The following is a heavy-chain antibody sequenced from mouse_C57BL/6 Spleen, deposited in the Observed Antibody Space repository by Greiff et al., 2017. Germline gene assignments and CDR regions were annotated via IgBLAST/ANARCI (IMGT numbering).Heavy chain of an antibody. CDR3: ARSGTMVTTDYAMDY. Sequence: QVQLQQSGAELARPGASVKLSCKASGYTFTSYGISWVKQRTGQGLEWIGEIYPRSGNTYYNEKFKGKATLTAAKSSSTAYMELRSLTSEDSAVYFCARSGTMVTTDYAMDYWGQGTSVTVSS. V-gene: IGHV1-81*01. D-gene: IGHD2-2*01. J-gene: IGHJ4*01. CDR1: GYTFTSYG. CDR2: IYPRSGNT.